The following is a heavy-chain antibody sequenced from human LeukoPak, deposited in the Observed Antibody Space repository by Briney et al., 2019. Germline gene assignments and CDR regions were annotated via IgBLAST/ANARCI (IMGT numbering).Heavy chain of an antibody. Sequence: SETLSLTCTVSGGSISSSSYYWGWIRQPPGKGLEWIGEINHSGSTNYNPSLKSRVTISVDTSKNQFSLKLSSVTAADTAVYYCARRPYYYDSSGYRDAFDIWGQGTMVTVSS. J-gene: IGHJ3*02. CDR1: GGSISSSSYY. CDR2: INHSGST. V-gene: IGHV4-39*07. D-gene: IGHD3-22*01. CDR3: ARRPYYYDSSGYRDAFDI.